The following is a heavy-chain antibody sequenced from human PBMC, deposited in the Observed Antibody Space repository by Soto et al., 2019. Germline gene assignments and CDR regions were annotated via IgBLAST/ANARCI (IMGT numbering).Heavy chain of an antibody. J-gene: IGHJ6*03. D-gene: IGHD2-2*01. CDR1: GYTFTSYD. Sequence: ASVKGSYKASGYTFTSYDINWVRQATGQGLEWMGWMNPNSGNTGYAQKFQGRVTMTRNTSISTAYMELSSLRSEDTAVYYCARGPGDIVVVPAAINYYYYYMDVWGKGTTVTVSS. V-gene: IGHV1-8*01. CDR2: MNPNSGNT. CDR3: ARGPGDIVVVPAAINYYYYYMDV.